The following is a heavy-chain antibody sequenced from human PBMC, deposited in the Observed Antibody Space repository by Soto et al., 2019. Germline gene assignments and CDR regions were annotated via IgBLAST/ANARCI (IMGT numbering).Heavy chain of an antibody. Sequence: GGSLRLSCTSSGFTFSSYGMNWVRQAPGKGLEWVSSISSSSSTIYYADSVRGRFTISRDNAKNSLYLQMNSLRDEDTAVYYCAREISVAGGHFDYWGQGTLVTVSS. CDR3: AREISVAGGHFDY. J-gene: IGHJ4*02. CDR2: ISSSSSTI. CDR1: GFTFSSYG. D-gene: IGHD6-19*01. V-gene: IGHV3-48*02.